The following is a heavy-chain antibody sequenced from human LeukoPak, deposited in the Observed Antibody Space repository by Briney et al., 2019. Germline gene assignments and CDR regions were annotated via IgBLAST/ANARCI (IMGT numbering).Heavy chain of an antibody. V-gene: IGHV4-34*01. Sequence: SETLSLTCAVYGGSFSGYYWSWIRQPPGKGLEWIGEINHSGSTNYNPSLKSRVTISVDTSKSQFSLKLSSVTAADTAIYYCARQLYPTTVATSWFDPWGQGTLVTVSS. CDR2: INHSGST. J-gene: IGHJ5*02. D-gene: IGHD4-17*01. CDR3: ARQLYPTTVATSWFDP. CDR1: GGSFSGYY.